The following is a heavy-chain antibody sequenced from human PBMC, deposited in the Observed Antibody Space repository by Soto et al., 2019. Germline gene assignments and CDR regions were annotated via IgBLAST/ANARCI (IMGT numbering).Heavy chain of an antibody. CDR1: GFIISDSG. CDR3: TRLYEMSTVTTSFDY. CDR2: IRSKRNNYAT. D-gene: IGHD4-4*01. Sequence: EVQLVESGGGLVQPGGSLKLSCAASGFIISDSGIHWVRQASGKGLEWVGRIRSKRNNYATAYAASVNGRFTVSRDDSRNTAYLQMNSLKTEDTAVYYCTRLYEMSTVTTSFDYWGQGTLVTVSS. V-gene: IGHV3-73*02. J-gene: IGHJ4*02.